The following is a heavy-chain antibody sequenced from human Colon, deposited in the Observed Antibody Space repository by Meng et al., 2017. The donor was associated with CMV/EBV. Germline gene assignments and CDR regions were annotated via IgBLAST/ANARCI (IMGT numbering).Heavy chain of an antibody. V-gene: IGHV3-7*01. D-gene: IGHD3-3*01. Sequence: GESLKISCAASGFTFSSYWMSWVRQAPGKGLEWVANIKQDGSEKYYVDSVKGRFTISRDNAKNSLYLQMNSLRAEDTAVYYCARDRSGLRFLEWLNYYYSGMDVWGQGTTVTVSS. CDR3: ARDRSGLRFLEWLNYYYSGMDV. J-gene: IGHJ6*02. CDR2: IKQDGSEK. CDR1: GFTFSSYW.